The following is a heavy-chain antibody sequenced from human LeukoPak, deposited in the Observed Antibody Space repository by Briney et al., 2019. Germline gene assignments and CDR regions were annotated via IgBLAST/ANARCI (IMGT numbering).Heavy chain of an antibody. V-gene: IGHV4-38-2*02. CDR2: IYHSGST. D-gene: IGHD1-7*01. CDR1: GYSISSGYY. CDR3: ARVKELRGEGDY. J-gene: IGHJ4*02. Sequence: SETLSLTCTVSGYSISSGYYWGWIRQPPGKGLEWIGSIYHSGSTYYNPSLKSRVTISVDTSKNQFSLKLSSVTAADTAVYYCARVKELRGEGDYWGQGTLVTVSP.